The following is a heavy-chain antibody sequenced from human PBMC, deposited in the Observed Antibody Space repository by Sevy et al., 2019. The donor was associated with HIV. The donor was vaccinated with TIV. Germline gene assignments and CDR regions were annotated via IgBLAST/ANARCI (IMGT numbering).Heavy chain of an antibody. J-gene: IGHJ3*02. CDR2: INPNTSDT. Sequence: ASVKVSCKASGYSFTGYYMNGVRQAPGQGLEWMGWINPNTSDTTYSEKFEGRVTMTRDSSLSTAYLELRGLRSDDTAVYYCARDFLAVTSIPSDAFDIWGQGTLVTVSS. V-gene: IGHV1-2*02. D-gene: IGHD2-21*02. CDR1: GYSFTGYY. CDR3: ARDFLAVTSIPSDAFDI.